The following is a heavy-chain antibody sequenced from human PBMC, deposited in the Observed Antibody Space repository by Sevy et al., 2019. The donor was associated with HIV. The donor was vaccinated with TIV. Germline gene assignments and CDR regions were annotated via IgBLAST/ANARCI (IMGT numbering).Heavy chain of an antibody. J-gene: IGHJ4*02. CDR2: IWLGGTT. CDR1: GFTVSSNF. V-gene: IGHV3-53*01. Sequence: GGSLRLSCAVSGFTVSSNFMSWVRQAPGKGLEWVSVIWLGGTTYYADSVKGRFTISRDNSKNTGYLHMNSLGAEDTAVYYCARGKHVSDYYGSFDYWGQGTLVTVSS. D-gene: IGHD3-3*01. CDR3: ARGKHVSDYYGSFDY.